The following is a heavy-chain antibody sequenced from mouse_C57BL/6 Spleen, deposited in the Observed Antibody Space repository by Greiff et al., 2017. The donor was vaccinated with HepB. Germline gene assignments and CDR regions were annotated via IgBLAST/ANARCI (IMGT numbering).Heavy chain of an antibody. Sequence: QVQLKQSGPELVKPGASVKISCKASGYSFTSYYIHWVKQRPGQGLEWIGWIYPGSGNTKYNEKFKGKATLTADTSSSTAYMQLSSLTSEDSAVYYCARSPSYHYAMDYWGQGTSVTVSS. CDR1: GYSFTSYY. D-gene: IGHD2-10*01. CDR2: IYPGSGNT. CDR3: ARSPSYHYAMDY. J-gene: IGHJ4*01. V-gene: IGHV1-66*01.